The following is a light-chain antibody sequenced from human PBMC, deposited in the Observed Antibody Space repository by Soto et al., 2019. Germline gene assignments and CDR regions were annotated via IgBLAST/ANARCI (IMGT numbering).Light chain of an antibody. CDR2: DAS. J-gene: IGKJ4*01. V-gene: IGKV3-11*01. Sequence: EIVLTQSPATLSLSPEERATLSCRASQSVSSYLAWYQQKPCQAPRLLIYDASNRATGIPARFSGSGSGTDLTVTISSLEPDDFAVYYCQQRSNWPGLTFGGGTKVEI. CDR1: QSVSSY. CDR3: QQRSNWPGLT.